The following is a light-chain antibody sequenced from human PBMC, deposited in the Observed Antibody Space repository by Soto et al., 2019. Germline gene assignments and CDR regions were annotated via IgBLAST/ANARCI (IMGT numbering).Light chain of an antibody. Sequence: EIVLTQSPATLSLSPGERATLSCRASQSVSSYLAWYQQKPGQAPRLLIYDASNRATGIPARFSGSGSGTDFTLTISSLEPEDFAVYYCQQRSDCPPYTFGEVTKLEIK. CDR2: DAS. CDR3: QQRSDCPPYT. J-gene: IGKJ2*01. CDR1: QSVSSY. V-gene: IGKV3-11*01.